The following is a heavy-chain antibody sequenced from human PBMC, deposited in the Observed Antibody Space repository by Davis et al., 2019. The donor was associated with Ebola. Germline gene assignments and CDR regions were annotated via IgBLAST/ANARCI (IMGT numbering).Heavy chain of an antibody. CDR3: ARLRGGSGSNYYFDY. V-gene: IGHV3-7*03. CDR2: IKQDGSEK. D-gene: IGHD1-26*01. J-gene: IGHJ4*02. CDR1: GFTFSSYW. Sequence: GESLKISCAASGFTFSSYWMSWVRQAPGKGLEWVANIKQDGSEKYYVDSVKGRFTISRDNAKNSLYLQMNSLRAEDTAVYYCARLRGGSGSNYYFDYWGQGTLVTVSS.